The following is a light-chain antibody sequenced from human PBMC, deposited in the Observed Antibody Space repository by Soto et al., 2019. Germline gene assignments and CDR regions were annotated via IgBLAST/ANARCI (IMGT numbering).Light chain of an antibody. CDR3: QQANSFPLT. CDR2: KSS. V-gene: IGKV1-5*03. Sequence: DIPMTQSPSTPSATVGDRGTINCRASQSIGSWLAWHQQKPGRAPKLLIYKSSILESGVPSRFSGSGSGTEFTLTISSLQPEDFATYYCQQANSFPLTFGGGTKVDIK. CDR1: QSIGSW. J-gene: IGKJ4*01.